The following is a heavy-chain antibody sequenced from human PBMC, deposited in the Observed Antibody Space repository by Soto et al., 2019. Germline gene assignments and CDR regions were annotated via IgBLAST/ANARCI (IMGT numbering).Heavy chain of an antibody. CDR3: ARVRGGAADY. CDR2: ISTSSSFT. D-gene: IGHD3-16*01. J-gene: IGHJ4*02. CDR1: GFTFSDYY. V-gene: IGHV3-11*05. Sequence: QVQLVESGGGLVKPGGSLRLSCAVSGFTFSDYYMNWIRQAPGKGLEWIAYISTSSSFTNYADSVKGRFTISRDNAKNSLDLQMNSLRAEDTAVYYCARVRGGAADYWGQGTLVTVSS.